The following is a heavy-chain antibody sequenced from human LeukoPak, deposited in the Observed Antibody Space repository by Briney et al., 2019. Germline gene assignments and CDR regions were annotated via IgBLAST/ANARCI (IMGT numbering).Heavy chain of an antibody. CDR3: ARRGYCSSTSCYEDGWFDP. Sequence: SETLSLTCTVSGGSISSSSYCWGWIRQPPGKGLEWIGSIYYSGGTYYNPSLKSRVTISVDTSKNQFSLKLSSVTAADTAVYYCARRGYCSSTSCYEDGWFDPWGQGTLVTVSS. J-gene: IGHJ5*02. D-gene: IGHD2-2*01. V-gene: IGHV4-39*01. CDR2: IYYSGGT. CDR1: GGSISSSSYC.